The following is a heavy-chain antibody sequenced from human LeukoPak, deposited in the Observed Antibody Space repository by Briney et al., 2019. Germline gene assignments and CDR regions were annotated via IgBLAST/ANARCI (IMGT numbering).Heavy chain of an antibody. CDR1: GFTFSSYA. V-gene: IGHV3-30*04. Sequence: GGSLRLSCAASGFTFSSYAMRWVRQAPGKGLEWVAVISYDGSNKYYADSVKGRFTISRDNSKNTLYLQMNSLRAEDTAVYYCARDYYDSSGYYPTYYFDYWGQGTLVTVSS. J-gene: IGHJ4*02. D-gene: IGHD3-22*01. CDR3: ARDYYDSSGYYPTYYFDY. CDR2: ISYDGSNK.